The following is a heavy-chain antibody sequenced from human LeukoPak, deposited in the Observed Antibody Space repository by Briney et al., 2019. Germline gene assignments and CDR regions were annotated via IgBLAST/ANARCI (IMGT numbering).Heavy chain of an antibody. V-gene: IGHV1-69*13. CDR3: ARLPLRSIAVGFYGMDV. CDR2: IIPIFGTA. D-gene: IGHD6-6*01. CDR1: GGTFSSYA. Sequence: SVKVSCKASGGTFSSYAISWVRQAPGQGLEWMGGIIPIFGTANYAQKFQGRVTITADESTSTAYMELSSLRSEDTAVYYCARLPLRSIAVGFYGMDVWGQGTTVTVSS. J-gene: IGHJ6*02.